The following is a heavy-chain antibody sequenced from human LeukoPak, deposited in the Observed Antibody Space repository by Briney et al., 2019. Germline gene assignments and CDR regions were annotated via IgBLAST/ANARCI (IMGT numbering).Heavy chain of an antibody. CDR3: ARTNSYGYSGYFDY. CDR1: GYTFTSYY. D-gene: IGHD5-18*01. Sequence: GASVKVSCKASGYTFTSYYMHWVRQAPGQGLEWLGWISANNGNTNYEQKLQGRVTMTTDTPTSTAYMEVRSLRSDDTAVYYCARTNSYGYSGYFDYWGQGTLVTVSS. CDR2: ISANNGNT. V-gene: IGHV1-18*04. J-gene: IGHJ4*02.